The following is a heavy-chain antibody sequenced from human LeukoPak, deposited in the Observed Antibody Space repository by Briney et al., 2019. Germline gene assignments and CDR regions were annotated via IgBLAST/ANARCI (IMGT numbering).Heavy chain of an antibody. CDR1: GFTFSSYA. Sequence: GGSLRLSCAASGFTFSSYAMHWVRQAPGKGLEWVAVISYDGSNKYYADSVKGRFTISRDNSKNTLYLQMNSLRAEDTAVYYCARVGGGSYSFDYWGQGTLVTVSS. V-gene: IGHV3-30*04. J-gene: IGHJ4*02. CDR2: ISYDGSNK. D-gene: IGHD1-26*01. CDR3: ARVGGGSYSFDY.